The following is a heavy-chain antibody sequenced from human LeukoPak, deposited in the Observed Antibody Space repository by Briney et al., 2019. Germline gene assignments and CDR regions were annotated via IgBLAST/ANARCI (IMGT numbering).Heavy chain of an antibody. J-gene: IGHJ4*02. CDR2: IYYGGNT. D-gene: IGHD3-22*01. V-gene: IGHV4-39*01. CDR1: GGSFSTTSYY. CDR3: ARRDYYDSDGYYYDY. Sequence: SETLSLTCTVSGGSFSTTSYYWGWIRQPPGEGLEWIGSIYYGGNTYYNPSLTSRVTISVDTSKNQFSLKLSSVTAADTAVYYCARRDYYDSDGYYYDYWGQGTLVTVSS.